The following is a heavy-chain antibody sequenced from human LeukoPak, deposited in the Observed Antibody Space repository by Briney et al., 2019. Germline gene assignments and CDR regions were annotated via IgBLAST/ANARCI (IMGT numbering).Heavy chain of an antibody. CDR3: ARDQYGDSLPDY. V-gene: IGHV3-11*05. CDR2: ISSSSSYT. D-gene: IGHD4-17*01. CDR1: AFTFSDYY. Sequence: GGSLRLSCAASAFTFSDYYMSWIRQAPGKGLEWVSYISSSSSYTNYADSVKGRFTISRDNAKNSLYLQMNSLRAEDTAVYYCARDQYGDSLPDYWGQGTLVTVSS. J-gene: IGHJ4*02.